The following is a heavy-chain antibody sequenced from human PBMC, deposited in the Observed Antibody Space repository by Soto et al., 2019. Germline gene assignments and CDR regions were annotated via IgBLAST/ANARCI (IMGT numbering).Heavy chain of an antibody. CDR1: GFTFSSYA. J-gene: IGHJ6*03. CDR3: ANLPKGHPYYYGSGSRYYYYMDV. D-gene: IGHD3-10*01. Sequence: PGGSLRLSCAASGFTFSSYAMSWVRQAPGKGLEWVSAISGSGGSTYYADYVKGRFTISRDNSKNTLYLQMNSLRAEDTAVYYCANLPKGHPYYYGSGSRYYYYMDVWGKGTTVTVSS. V-gene: IGHV3-23*01. CDR2: ISGSGGST.